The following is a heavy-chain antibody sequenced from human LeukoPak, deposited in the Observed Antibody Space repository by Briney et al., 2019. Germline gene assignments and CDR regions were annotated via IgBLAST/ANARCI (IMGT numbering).Heavy chain of an antibody. CDR3: ARGRYDSSGYYPIFDY. CDR1: GFTFSNYN. V-gene: IGHV3-21*01. D-gene: IGHD3-22*01. J-gene: IGHJ4*02. Sequence: GGSLRLSCAASGFTFSNYNINWVRQAPRKGLEWVSSISRSSNYIYYADSVKGRFTISRDNAKNSLYLQMNSLRAEDTAVYYCARGRYDSSGYYPIFDYWGQGTLVTVSS. CDR2: ISRSSNYI.